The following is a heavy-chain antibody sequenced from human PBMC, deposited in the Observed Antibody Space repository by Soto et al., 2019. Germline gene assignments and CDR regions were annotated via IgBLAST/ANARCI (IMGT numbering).Heavy chain of an antibody. Sequence: EVQLLESGGGLVQPGGSLRLSCAPSGFTFSSYAMSWVRQVSGKGLEWVSAISGSGGSTYYADSVKGRFTTSRDHSKNTLYLQMNSLRAEDTAVYXXAKVRXEGYYAQYYFDYWGQGTLVTVSS. CDR1: GFTFSSYA. D-gene: IGHD3-3*01. CDR2: ISGSGGST. J-gene: IGHJ4*02. CDR3: AKVRXEGYYAQYYFDY. V-gene: IGHV3-23*01.